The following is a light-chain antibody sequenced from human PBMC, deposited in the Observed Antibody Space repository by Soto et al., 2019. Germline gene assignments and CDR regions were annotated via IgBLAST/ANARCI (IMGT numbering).Light chain of an antibody. Sequence: EIVMTQSPATLSVSPGERATLSCRASQSLSSNLAWYQQKPGQAPRLLIYDASTRATGIPARFSGSGSGTEFTLTISSLQSEDFAVYYCQQYDDWPLTFGGGTKVDI. J-gene: IGKJ4*01. CDR2: DAS. CDR1: QSLSSN. CDR3: QQYDDWPLT. V-gene: IGKV3-15*01.